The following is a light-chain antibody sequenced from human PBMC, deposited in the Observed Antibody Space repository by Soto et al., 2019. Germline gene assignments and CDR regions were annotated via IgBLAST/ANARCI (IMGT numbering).Light chain of an antibody. CDR1: SSDVGSYNL. CDR3: CSYAGSSTPLV. V-gene: IGLV2-23*01. J-gene: IGLJ2*01. CDR2: EGS. Sequence: QSLLTQRACVSGSPGQSVTISCTGTSSDVGSYNLVSWYQQHPGKAPKLMIYEGSKRPSGVSNRFSGSKSGNTASLTISGLQAEDEADYYCCSYAGSSTPLVFGGGTKLTVL.